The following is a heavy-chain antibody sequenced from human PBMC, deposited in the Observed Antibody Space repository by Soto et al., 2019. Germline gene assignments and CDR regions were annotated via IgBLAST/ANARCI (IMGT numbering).Heavy chain of an antibody. CDR2: IYYGANA. D-gene: IGHD1-26*01. J-gene: IGHJ4*02. CDR1: GGSIRSYY. V-gene: IGHV4-59*01. CDR3: ARSDSGTFSFDF. Sequence: SETLSLTCTVSGGSIRSYYWSWILQPPWKGLEWIGYIYYGANANYNPSLKSRVTTSVDMSKNQFSLKVSSVTAADTAVYYCARSDSGTFSFDFWGQGTLVTVSS.